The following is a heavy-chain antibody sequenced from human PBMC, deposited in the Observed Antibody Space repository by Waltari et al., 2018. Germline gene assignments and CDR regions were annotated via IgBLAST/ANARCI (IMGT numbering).Heavy chain of an antibody. CDR3: ARGPYERTAMVTYFDY. CDR1: DGSISRGGYS. V-gene: IGHV4-30-2*01. CDR2: INQSGST. Sequence: QLQLQESGSGLVKPSQTLYLTCAVSDGSISRGGYSWSWSRKPPAKGLEWSGYINQSGSTYYNPSLKSRVTISVDRSKNQFSLKLSSVTAADTAVYYCARGPYERTAMVTYFDYWGQGTLVTVSS. J-gene: IGHJ4*02. D-gene: IGHD5-18*01.